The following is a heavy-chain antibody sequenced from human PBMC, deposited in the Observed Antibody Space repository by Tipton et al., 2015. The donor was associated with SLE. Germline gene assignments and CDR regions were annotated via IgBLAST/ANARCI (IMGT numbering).Heavy chain of an antibody. CDR2: IYYSGST. Sequence: TLSLTCNVSGGPISSYYWSWIRQPPGKGLEWIGYIYYSGSTNYNPSLKSRVTISVDTSKNQFSLKLSSVTAADTAVYYCARGSPVRSGSYYYYYMDVWGKGTTVTVS. V-gene: IGHV4-59*01. D-gene: IGHD3-10*01. CDR1: GGPISSYY. CDR3: ARGSPVRSGSYYYYYMDV. J-gene: IGHJ6*03.